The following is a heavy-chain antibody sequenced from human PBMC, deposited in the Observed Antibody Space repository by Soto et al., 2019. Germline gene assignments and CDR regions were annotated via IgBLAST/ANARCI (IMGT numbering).Heavy chain of an antibody. V-gene: IGHV1-69*08. CDR2: ILPILGSL. J-gene: IGHJ4*02. Sequence: QVRLVQSGAEVKKPGSSVTVSCTASGGTFNTYTFSWVRQAPGQGLEWMGSILPILGSLNYAQRFQGRLSITADYSTTTAYMELSSLTSQDTAMYYCTRIPRYSFPTSDPLDNWGQGTLVTVSS. CDR3: TRIPRYSFPTSDPLDN. CDR1: GGTFNTYT. D-gene: IGHD4-4*01.